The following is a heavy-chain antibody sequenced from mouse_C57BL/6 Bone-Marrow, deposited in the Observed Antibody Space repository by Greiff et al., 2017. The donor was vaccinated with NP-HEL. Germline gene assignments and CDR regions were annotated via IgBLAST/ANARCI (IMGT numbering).Heavy chain of an antibody. Sequence: EVKLVESAGGLVQPGSSMKLSCTASGFTFSDYYMAWVRQVPEKGLEWVANINYDGSSTYYLDSLKSRFIISRDNAKNILYLQMSSLKSEDTATYYCAREGGLRRGYFDVWGTGTTVTVSS. CDR2: INYDGSST. CDR3: AREGGLRRGYFDV. CDR1: GFTFSDYY. V-gene: IGHV5-16*01. D-gene: IGHD2-2*01. J-gene: IGHJ1*03.